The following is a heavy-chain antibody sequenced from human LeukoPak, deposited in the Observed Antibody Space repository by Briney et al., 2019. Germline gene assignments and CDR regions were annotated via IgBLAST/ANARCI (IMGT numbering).Heavy chain of an antibody. D-gene: IGHD6-13*01. CDR3: AKARYSSSWYAPDDAFDI. V-gene: IGHV3-33*06. J-gene: IGHJ3*02. CDR1: GFTFSSYG. Sequence: GGSLRLSCAASGFTFSSYGMHWVRQAPGKGLEWVAVIWYDGSNKYYADSVKGRFTISRDNTKDTLYLQMNSLRAEDTAVYYCAKARYSSSWYAPDDAFDIWGQGTMVTVSS. CDR2: IWYDGSNK.